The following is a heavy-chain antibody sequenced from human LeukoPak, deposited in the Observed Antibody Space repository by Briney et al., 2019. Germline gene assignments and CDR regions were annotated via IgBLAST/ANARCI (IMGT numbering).Heavy chain of an antibody. V-gene: IGHV1-58*02. CDR1: GGTFSSYA. D-gene: IGHD3-3*01. CDR3: AAEIDYDFTY. CDR2: IVVGSGNT. J-gene: IGHJ4*02. Sequence: GASVKVSCKASGGTFSSYAISWVRQAPGQGLEWMGWIVVGSGNTNYAQKFQERVTITRDMSTSTAYMELSSLRSEDTAVYYCAAEIDYDFTYWGQGTLVTVSS.